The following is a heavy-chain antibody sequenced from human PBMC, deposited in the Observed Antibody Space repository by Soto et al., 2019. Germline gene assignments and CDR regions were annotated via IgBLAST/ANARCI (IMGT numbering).Heavy chain of an antibody. CDR1: GGSFSEYY. CDR2: IHPSGST. D-gene: IGHD1-1*01. CDR3: ARGRDEYKLGNV. J-gene: IGHJ6*02. V-gene: IGHV4-34*01. Sequence: SENLSLTCAVSGGSFSEYYWPWIRQSPWKGLEWIGEIHPSGSTYYNPSLRSRVTISVDTSKNQFSLKLTSLTAADTAIYYCARGRDEYKLGNVWGHGTTVTVSS.